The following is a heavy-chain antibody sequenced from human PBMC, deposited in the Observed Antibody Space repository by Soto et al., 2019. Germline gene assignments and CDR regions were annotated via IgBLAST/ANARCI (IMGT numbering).Heavy chain of an antibody. D-gene: IGHD6-13*01. Sequence: EVQLLESGGNLVQPGGSLRLSCAASGFTFSTYAMSWVRQAPGKGLEWVSTISGSGGNTYYADSVKGRFTISRDNSKNTLYLQMNSLRAEDTAVYYGANSRGSSWYFSFDDWGQGTLVTVSS. CDR3: ANSRGSSWYFSFDD. J-gene: IGHJ4*02. V-gene: IGHV3-23*01. CDR1: GFTFSTYA. CDR2: ISGSGGNT.